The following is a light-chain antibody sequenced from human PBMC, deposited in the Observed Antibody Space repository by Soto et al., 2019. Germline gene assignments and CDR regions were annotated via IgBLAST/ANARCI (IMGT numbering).Light chain of an antibody. V-gene: IGKV3D-15*01. CDR1: QSVSSIY. CDR3: QQYNNWPLT. CDR2: GAS. J-gene: IGKJ4*01. Sequence: EIVFTQSPVTQSLSTVERVTLSCRASQSVSSIYLAWYQQKPGQAPRLLIYGASTRATGIPDRFSGSGSGTEFTLTISSLQSEDFAVYYCQQYNNWPLTFGGGTKVDIK.